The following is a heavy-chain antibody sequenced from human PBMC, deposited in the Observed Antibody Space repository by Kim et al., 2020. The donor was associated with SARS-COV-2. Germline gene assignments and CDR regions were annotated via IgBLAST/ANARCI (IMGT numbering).Heavy chain of an antibody. CDR1: GFTFSTYS. D-gene: IGHD3-10*01. J-gene: IGHJ1*01. CDR2: ISYDGGNT. Sequence: GGSLRLSCATSGFTFSTYSMNWVRQAPGKGLEWVALISYDGGNTNYADSVKGRFTISRDNSKSTLYLEMNSLRPEDTAVYYCARSRVRGVEYFQHWGQGTLVAVAS. V-gene: IGHV3-30*04. CDR3: ARSRVRGVEYFQH.